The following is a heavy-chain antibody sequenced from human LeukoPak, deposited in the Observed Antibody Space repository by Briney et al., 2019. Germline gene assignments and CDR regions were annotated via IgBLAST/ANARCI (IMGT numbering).Heavy chain of an antibody. D-gene: IGHD6-19*01. CDR3: ARGTYSSDYYASFAY. Sequence: ASVKVSCKASGYTFTSYGISWVRQAPGQGLEWRGWISGYNGHTNYAQTLQGRVTMTTDKSTSTVHMELRSLRSDDTAVYYCARGTYSSDYYASFAYWGQGTLVTVSS. J-gene: IGHJ4*02. V-gene: IGHV1-18*01. CDR2: ISGYNGHT. CDR1: GYTFTSYG.